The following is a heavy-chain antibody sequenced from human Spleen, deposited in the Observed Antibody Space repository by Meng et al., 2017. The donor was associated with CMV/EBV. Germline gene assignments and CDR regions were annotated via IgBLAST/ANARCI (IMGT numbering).Heavy chain of an antibody. CDR2: IYPGDSET. Sequence: KVSCKASGYSYSTYWIGWVRQMPEKGLEWMGVIYPGDSETRYSPSFQGQVIISADKSITTAYLQWSSVKASDTAIYYCARSLRHGYNAEFGYWGQGTLVTVSS. V-gene: IGHV5-51*01. J-gene: IGHJ4*02. CDR3: ARSLRHGYNAEFGY. D-gene: IGHD5-24*01. CDR1: GYSYSTYW.